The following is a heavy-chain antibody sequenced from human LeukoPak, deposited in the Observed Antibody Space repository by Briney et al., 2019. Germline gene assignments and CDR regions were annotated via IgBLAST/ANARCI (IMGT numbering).Heavy chain of an antibody. Sequence: GGSLRLSCAASGFTFSSYWMHWVRQAPGEGLVWVSRINSDGSSTGYADSVKGRFTISRDNAKNTLYLQMNSLRAEDTAVYYCARNSMVVAATPARYYFDYWGQGTLVTVSS. CDR3: ARNSMVVAATPARYYFDY. J-gene: IGHJ4*02. V-gene: IGHV3-74*01. CDR2: INSDGSST. CDR1: GFTFSSYW. D-gene: IGHD2-15*01.